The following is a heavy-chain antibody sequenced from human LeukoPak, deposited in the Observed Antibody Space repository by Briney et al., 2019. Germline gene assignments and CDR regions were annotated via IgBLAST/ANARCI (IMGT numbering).Heavy chain of an antibody. D-gene: IGHD2-2*02. CDR1: GFTFSSYW. CDR2: IKQDGGEK. J-gene: IGHJ5*02. Sequence: QSGGSLRLSCAASGFTFSSYWMSWVRQAPGKGLEWVANIKQDGGEKYYVDSVKGRFTISRDNAKNSLYLQMNSLRAEDKAVYYCARIVPAAIVVSWFDPWGQGTLVTVSS. CDR3: ARIVPAAIVVSWFDP. V-gene: IGHV3-7*01.